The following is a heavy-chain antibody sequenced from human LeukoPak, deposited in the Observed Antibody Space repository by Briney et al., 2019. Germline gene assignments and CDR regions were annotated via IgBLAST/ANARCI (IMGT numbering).Heavy chain of an antibody. Sequence: PRGSNRLSCATSGFTFSSYAMSWVGQAPGKGLEWVSGIGASGGSTYYADSVKGRFTISRDNSKNTLYLQMNSLRTEDTAVYYCAKAEGYDILAGLDYWGEVSRVTVSS. V-gene: IGHV3-23*01. D-gene: IGHD3-9*01. CDR2: IGASGGST. J-gene: IGHJ4*02. CDR1: GFTFSSYA. CDR3: AKAEGYDILAGLDY.